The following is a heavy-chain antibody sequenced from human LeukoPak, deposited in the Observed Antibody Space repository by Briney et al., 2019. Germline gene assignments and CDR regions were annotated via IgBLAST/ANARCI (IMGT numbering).Heavy chain of an antibody. J-gene: IGHJ4*02. V-gene: IGHV3-53*01. D-gene: IGHD1-26*01. CDR2: IYSGGST. CDR1: GFTVSSNY. Sequence: GGSLRLSCVASGFTVSSNYMSWVRQAPGKGLEWVSVIYSGGSTYYADSVKGRFTISRDNSKNTLYLQMNSLRAEDTAVYYCARDWYPGGKTDYWGQGTLVTVSS. CDR3: ARDWYPGGKTDY.